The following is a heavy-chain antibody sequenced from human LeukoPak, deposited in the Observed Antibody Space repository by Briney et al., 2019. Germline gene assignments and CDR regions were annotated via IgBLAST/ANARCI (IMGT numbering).Heavy chain of an antibody. CDR2: FSGSGGST. J-gene: IGHJ6*03. V-gene: IGHV3-23*01. D-gene: IGHD1-26*01. CDR1: GFTFSSYA. CDR3: AKKGASHYYYYYYMDV. Sequence: GGSLRLSCAASGFTFSSYAMSWVRQAPGKGLECISGFSGSGGSTYYADSVKGRLTISRDNSKNTLYLQMNSLRAEDTAVYYCAKKGASHYYYYYYMDVWGKGTTVTVSS.